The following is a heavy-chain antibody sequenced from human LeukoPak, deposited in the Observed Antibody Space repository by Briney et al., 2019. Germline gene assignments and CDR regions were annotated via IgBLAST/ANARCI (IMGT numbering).Heavy chain of an antibody. CDR2: IYYSGST. D-gene: IGHD6-13*01. CDR1: GGSISSSSYY. V-gene: IGHV4-39*01. CDR3: SSNPSSWTYYYYYYMDV. Sequence: SETLSLICTVSGGSISSSSYYWGWIRQPPGKGLEWIGSIYYSGSTYYNPSLKSRVTISVDTSKNQFSLKLSSVTAADTAVYYCSSNPSSWTYYYYYYMDVWGKGTTVTISS. J-gene: IGHJ6*03.